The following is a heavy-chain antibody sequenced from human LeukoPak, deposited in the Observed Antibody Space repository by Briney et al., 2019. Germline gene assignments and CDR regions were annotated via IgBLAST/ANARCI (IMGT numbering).Heavy chain of an antibody. CDR3: AKSDLNYGGNPDY. D-gene: IGHD4-23*01. V-gene: IGHV3-23*01. CDR2: ISGSGGST. Sequence: GGSLRLSCAASGFTFSSYGMSWVRQAPGKGLEWVSAISGSGGSTYYADSVKGRFTVSRDNSRNTLYLQMNSLRAEDTAVYYCAKSDLNYGGNPDYWGQGTLVTVSS. CDR1: GFTFSSYG. J-gene: IGHJ4*02.